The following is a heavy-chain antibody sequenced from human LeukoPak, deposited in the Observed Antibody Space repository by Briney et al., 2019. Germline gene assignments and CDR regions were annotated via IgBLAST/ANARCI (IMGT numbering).Heavy chain of an antibody. Sequence: GGSLRLSCAASGFTFSSYWMHWVRQAPGQGLEWVSAITGGAGNSHYADSVKGRFTISRDNSKDMLYLQMNSLRVEDTAIYYCAKEYKTSSTDYWGQGTLVTVSS. V-gene: IGHV3-23*01. CDR2: ITGGAGNS. CDR3: AKEYKTSSTDY. CDR1: GFTFSSYW. J-gene: IGHJ4*02. D-gene: IGHD1-14*01.